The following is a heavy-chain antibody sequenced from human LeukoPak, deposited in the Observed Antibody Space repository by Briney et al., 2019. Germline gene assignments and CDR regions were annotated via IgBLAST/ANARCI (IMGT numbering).Heavy chain of an antibody. CDR2: ITASGGDT. CDR3: AKGNGYSYGRYYFDY. Sequence: GGSLRLSCAASGFTFSSYAMGWVRQAPGKGLEWVSAITASGGDTYYADSVKGRFTISRDNSKNTLYLQVNSLRAEDTAVYYCAKGNGYSYGRYYFDYWGQGTLVTVSS. J-gene: IGHJ4*02. V-gene: IGHV3-23*01. CDR1: GFTFSSYA. D-gene: IGHD5-18*01.